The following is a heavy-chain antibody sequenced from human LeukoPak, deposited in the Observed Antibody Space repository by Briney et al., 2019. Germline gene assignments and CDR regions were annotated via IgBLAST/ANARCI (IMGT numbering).Heavy chain of an antibody. CDR1: GFTFSSYS. D-gene: IGHD2-2*01. V-gene: IGHV3-48*01. CDR3: AREACSSTSCYFNWFDP. CDR2: ISSSSSTI. Sequence: GGSLRLSCAASGFTFSSYSMNWVRQAPGKGLEWVSYISSSSSTIYYADSVKGRFTISRDNSKNTLYLQMNSLRAEDTAVYYCAREACSSTSCYFNWFDPWGQGTLVTVSS. J-gene: IGHJ5*02.